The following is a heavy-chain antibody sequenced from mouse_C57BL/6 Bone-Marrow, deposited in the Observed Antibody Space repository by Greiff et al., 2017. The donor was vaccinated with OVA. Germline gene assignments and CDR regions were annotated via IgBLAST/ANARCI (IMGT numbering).Heavy chain of an antibody. CDR2: IDPSDSYT. D-gene: IGHD2-3*01. J-gene: IGHJ4*01. Sequence: QVQLQQPGAELVMPGASVKLSCKASGYTFTSYWMHWVKQRPGQGLEWIGEIDPSDSYTNYNQKFQGKSTLTVDKSSSTAYMQLSSLTSEDSAVYYCASSDGYYKMDYWGRGTSVTVSS. CDR3: ASSDGYYKMDY. V-gene: IGHV1-69*01. CDR1: GYTFTSYW.